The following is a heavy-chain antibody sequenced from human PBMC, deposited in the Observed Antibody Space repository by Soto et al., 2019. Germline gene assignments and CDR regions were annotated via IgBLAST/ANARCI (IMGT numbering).Heavy chain of an antibody. J-gene: IGHJ6*04. D-gene: IGHD3-16*01. CDR2: ISYSGGST. Sequence: PGGSLRLSCAASGFTFSSYAMSWVRQGPGKGLEWVSGISYSGGSTYYADSVKGRFTISRDESKNTLYLQMNSLRAEDTAVYYCAKDPRPAKITFGGVITGVWGKGTTVTVSS. CDR1: GFTFSSYA. CDR3: AKDPRPAKITFGGVITGV. V-gene: IGHV3-23*01.